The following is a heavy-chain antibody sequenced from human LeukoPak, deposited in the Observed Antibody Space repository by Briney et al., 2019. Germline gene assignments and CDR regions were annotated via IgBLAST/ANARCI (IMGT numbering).Heavy chain of an antibody. CDR1: GFTFSSYW. J-gene: IGHJ3*02. V-gene: IGHV3-74*01. CDR3: ARPGAGSNALAI. CDR2: INGDGSTT. D-gene: IGHD6-19*01. Sequence: GGSLRLSCAASGFTFSSYWMHWVRQAPGKGLVWVSRINGDGSTTTYAGSVKGRFTISRDNAKNTLYLQMNSLRAEDTAVYYCARPGAGSNALAIWGQGTLVTVSS.